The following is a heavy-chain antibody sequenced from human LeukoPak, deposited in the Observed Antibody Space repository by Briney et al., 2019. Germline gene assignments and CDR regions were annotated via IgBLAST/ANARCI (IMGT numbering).Heavy chain of an antibody. D-gene: IGHD4-17*01. CDR1: IFSFSSCW. CDR3: TRDRAPMTTPLVQYYYYMDV. Sequence: GGSLRLSCAASIFSFSSCWMSWVRQAPGKGLEWVANIKQDGSEKFYVDSVKGRFTISRDNAKNSLYLQMNSLRAEDTAVYYCTRDRAPMTTPLVQYYYYMDVWGKGTTVTVSS. J-gene: IGHJ6*03. CDR2: IKQDGSEK. V-gene: IGHV3-7*01.